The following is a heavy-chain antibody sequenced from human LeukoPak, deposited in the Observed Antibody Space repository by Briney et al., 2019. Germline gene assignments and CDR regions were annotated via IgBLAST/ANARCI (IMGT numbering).Heavy chain of an antibody. CDR3: ARVSGSPSRYYYGMDV. Sequence: ASVKGSCKASGYTFTGYYMHWVRQAPGQGLEWMGWINPNSGGTNYAQKCQGRVTMTRDTSISTAYMELSRLRSDDTAVYYCARVSGSPSRYYYGMDVWGQGTTVTVSS. J-gene: IGHJ6*02. V-gene: IGHV1-2*02. D-gene: IGHD1-26*01. CDR2: INPNSGGT. CDR1: GYTFTGYY.